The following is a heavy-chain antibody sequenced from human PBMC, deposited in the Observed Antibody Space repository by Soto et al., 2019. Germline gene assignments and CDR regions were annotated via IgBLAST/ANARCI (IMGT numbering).Heavy chain of an antibody. CDR2: ISYDGSST. D-gene: IGHD2-15*01. Sequence: PGGSHRHSSTASEGIFISYGMHWVRQATGKGLEWVACISYDGSSTSYADSVKGRFTISRDNAKNTLYLQMNSLRAEDTAVYYCAGPYCSGGSCFRTGVGMDVWGQGTTVTVSS. CDR3: AGPYCSGGSCFRTGVGMDV. V-gene: IGHV3-74*01. J-gene: IGHJ6*02. CDR1: EGIFISYG.